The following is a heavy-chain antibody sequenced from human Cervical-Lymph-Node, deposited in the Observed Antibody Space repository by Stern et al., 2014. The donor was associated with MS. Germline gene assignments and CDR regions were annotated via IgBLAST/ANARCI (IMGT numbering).Heavy chain of an antibody. CDR1: GGSISDNY. Sequence: QLQLQESGPGLVKPSETLSLTCTVSGGSISDNYWSWVRQPPGKGLEWLGYVFHSGLTYYNPSLKSRLTMSVDTSKNQFSLTLSSVTDADSAVYYCARDRGTGSYGAPFDYWGQGTVVTVSS. CDR3: ARDRGTGSYGAPFDY. D-gene: IGHD5-18*01. CDR2: VFHSGLT. V-gene: IGHV4-59*01. J-gene: IGHJ4*02.